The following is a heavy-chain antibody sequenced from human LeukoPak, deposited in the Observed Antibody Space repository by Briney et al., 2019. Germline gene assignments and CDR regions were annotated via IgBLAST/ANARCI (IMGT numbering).Heavy chain of an antibody. D-gene: IGHD5-24*01. CDR1: GFTFSSYG. J-gene: IGHJ4*02. CDR3: AKSGYNRFDY. Sequence: PGGSLRLSCAASGFTFSSYGMHWVRQAPGKGLEWVAFIRYDGSKKYYADSVKGRFTISRDNSKNTLYLQMNSLRAEDTAVYYCAKSGYNRFDYWGQGTLVNVSS. V-gene: IGHV3-30*02. CDR2: IRYDGSKK.